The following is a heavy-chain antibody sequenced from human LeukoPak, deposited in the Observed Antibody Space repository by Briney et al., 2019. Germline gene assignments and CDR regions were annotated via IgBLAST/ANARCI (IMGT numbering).Heavy chain of an antibody. V-gene: IGHV1-2*02. Sequence: ASVKLSCKASGYTFTGYYMHWVRQAPGQGLEWMGWINPNSGGTNYAQKFQGRVTMTRDTSISTAYMELSRLRSDDTAVYYCARDISYDFWSGYPTLAFDYWGQGTLVTVSS. CDR1: GYTFTGYY. CDR2: INPNSGGT. D-gene: IGHD3-3*01. CDR3: ARDISYDFWSGYPTLAFDY. J-gene: IGHJ4*02.